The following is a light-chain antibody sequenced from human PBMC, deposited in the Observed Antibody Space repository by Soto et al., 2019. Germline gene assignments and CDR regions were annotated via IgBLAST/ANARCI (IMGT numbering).Light chain of an antibody. CDR3: QQYNSYPWT. CDR2: AAS. CDR1: QGIRND. J-gene: IGKJ1*01. V-gene: IGKV1-6*01. Sequence: ITNSQASVSVCLSQGLTIIGGASQGIRNDLGWYQQKPGKAPKLLIYAASSLQSGVPSRFSGSGSGTDFTLTISSLQPDDFATYYCQQYNSYPWTVGQGTKVDIK.